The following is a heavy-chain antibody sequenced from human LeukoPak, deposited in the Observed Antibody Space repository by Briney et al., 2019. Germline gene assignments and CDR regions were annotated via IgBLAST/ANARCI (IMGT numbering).Heavy chain of an antibody. V-gene: IGHV6-1*01. J-gene: IGHJ4*02. Sequence: SQTLSLTCAISGDSVSSNSAAWNWIRQSPSRGLEWLGRTYYRSKWYNDFAVSVKSRITINPDTSKNQFSLQLNSVTPEDTAVYYCARDLRRPKADRSSIAVAGTFDYWGQGTLVTVSS. CDR3: ARDLRRPKADRSSIAVAGTFDY. CDR2: TYYRSKWYN. CDR1: GDSVSSNSAA. D-gene: IGHD6-19*01.